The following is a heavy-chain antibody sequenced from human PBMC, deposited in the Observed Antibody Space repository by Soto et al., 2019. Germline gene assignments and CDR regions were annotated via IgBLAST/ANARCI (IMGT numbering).Heavy chain of an antibody. Sequence: GGSLRLSCAASGFTFSSYGMHWVRQAPGKGLEWVAVISYDGSNKYYADSVKGRFTISRDNSKNTLYLQMNSLRAEDTAVYYCAKDRGYGGNPLTYDYWGQGTLVTVSS. D-gene: IGHD5-12*01. J-gene: IGHJ4*02. CDR1: GFTFSSYG. V-gene: IGHV3-30*18. CDR3: AKDRGYGGNPLTYDY. CDR2: ISYDGSNK.